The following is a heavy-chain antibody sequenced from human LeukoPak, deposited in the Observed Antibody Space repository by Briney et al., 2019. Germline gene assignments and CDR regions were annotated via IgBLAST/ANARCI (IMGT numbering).Heavy chain of an antibody. D-gene: IGHD6-19*01. J-gene: IGHJ4*02. CDR2: IRSSSGSK. CDR1: GFTVSSYA. V-gene: IGHV3-23*01. Sequence: PGGSLRLYCAASGFTVSSYAMSWVRQAPGKGLEWVSAIRSSSGSKYYADSVKGRFTISRDNSKNTLYLQMNSVGAEDTAVYYCAKDASYSSGWDLFDYWGEGTLVTVSS. CDR3: AKDASYSSGWDLFDY.